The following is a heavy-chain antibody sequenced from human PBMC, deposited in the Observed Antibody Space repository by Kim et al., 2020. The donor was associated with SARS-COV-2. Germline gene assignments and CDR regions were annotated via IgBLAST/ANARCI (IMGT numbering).Heavy chain of an antibody. CDR1: GFTFSSYA. J-gene: IGHJ3*02. Sequence: GGSLRLSCSASGFTFSSYAMHWVRQAPGKGLEYVSAISSNGGSTYYADSVKGRFTISRDNSKNTLYLQMSSLRAEDTAVYYCVKGLTYYYDSSGYYYSAFDSWGQGTMVAVSS. CDR2: ISSNGGST. D-gene: IGHD3-22*01. CDR3: VKGLTYYYDSSGYYYSAFDS. V-gene: IGHV3-64D*06.